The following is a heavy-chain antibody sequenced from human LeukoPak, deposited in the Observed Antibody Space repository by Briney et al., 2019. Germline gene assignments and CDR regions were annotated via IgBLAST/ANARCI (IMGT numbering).Heavy chain of an antibody. J-gene: IGHJ4*02. V-gene: IGHV4-59*01. CDR2: LYFTGTT. D-gene: IGHD5-18*01. CDR3: ARHTGSYSFDY. Sequence: PSETLSLTCTVSGASISSYHWSWIRQSPGKGLEWIGYLYFTGTTNYNPSLKSRVTTSVDTSKNQFSLKLSSVTAADTAVYHCARHTGSYSFDYWGQGTLVTVSS. CDR1: GASISSYH.